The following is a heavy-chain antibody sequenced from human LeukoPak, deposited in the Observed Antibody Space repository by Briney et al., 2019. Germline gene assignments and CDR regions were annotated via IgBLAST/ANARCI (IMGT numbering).Heavy chain of an antibody. CDR2: IKQDGNEI. Sequence: GSLRLSCADSGFTFSNHWMSWVRQAPGKGLEWVGNIKQDGNEIYYLDSVKGRFTISRDNAKSSLYLQMNSLRVDDTAVYYCATIEAVRFHYWGQGTLVTVSS. CDR3: ATIEAVRFHY. V-gene: IGHV3-7*01. CDR1: GFTFSNHW. D-gene: IGHD6-19*01. J-gene: IGHJ4*02.